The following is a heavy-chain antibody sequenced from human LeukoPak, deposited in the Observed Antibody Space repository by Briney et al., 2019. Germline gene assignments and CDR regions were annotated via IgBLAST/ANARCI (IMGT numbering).Heavy chain of an antibody. CDR3: ARHSETAIDWFDP. Sequence: SETLSLTCTVSGGSISSYYWSWIRQPPGKGLEWIGYIYYSGSTNYNPSLKSRVTISVDTSKNQFSLKLSSVTAADTAVYYCARHSETAIDWFDPWGQGTLVTVSS. CDR2: IYYSGST. D-gene: IGHD2-21*02. J-gene: IGHJ5*02. CDR1: GGSISSYY. V-gene: IGHV4-59*08.